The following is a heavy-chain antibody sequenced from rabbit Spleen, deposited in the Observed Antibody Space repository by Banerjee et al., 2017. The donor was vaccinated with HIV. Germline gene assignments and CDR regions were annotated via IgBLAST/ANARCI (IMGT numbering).Heavy chain of an antibody. D-gene: IGHD1-1*01. CDR2: IYPITETT. CDR3: ARDLTGVIGWNFGW. Sequence: QLEESGGRLVQPGGSLTLSCKAYGFTISNFWMNWVRQAPGKGLEWIGIIYPITETTYYANWVNGRFTISSDNAQNTVDLQMNSLTAVDTATYFCARDLTGVIGWNFGWWGPGTLVTVS. CDR1: GFTISNFW. J-gene: IGHJ4*01. V-gene: IGHV1S7*01.